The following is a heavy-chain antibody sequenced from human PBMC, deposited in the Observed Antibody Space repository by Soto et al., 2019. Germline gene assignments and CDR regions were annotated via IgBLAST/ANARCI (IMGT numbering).Heavy chain of an antibody. CDR2: IRSRANNFAT. J-gene: IGHJ6*02. V-gene: IGHV3-73*01. Sequence: VSLRLSCAASGFIFSGSAIHWVRQASGKGLEWVGRIRSRANNFATSSAASVKGRFTFSRDDSKNTAYLQMNTLKPEDTAVYYCARGQGAAIGDYYYHGMDVWGQGTTVTVSS. CDR3: ARGQGAAIGDYYYHGMDV. D-gene: IGHD2-2*02. CDR1: GFIFSGSA.